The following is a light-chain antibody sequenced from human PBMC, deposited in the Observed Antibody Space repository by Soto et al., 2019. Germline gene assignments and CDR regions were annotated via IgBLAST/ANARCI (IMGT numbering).Light chain of an antibody. CDR3: QQRSNWPTWT. V-gene: IGKV3-11*01. CDR1: QSVSSD. CDR2: GAS. Sequence: EIVMTQSPAILSVSPGERATLSCRASQSVSSDLAWYQQVPGQAPRLLIFGASTRATGIPARFSGSGSGTDFTLTISSLEPEDFAVYYCQQRSNWPTWTFGQGTKVDIK. J-gene: IGKJ1*01.